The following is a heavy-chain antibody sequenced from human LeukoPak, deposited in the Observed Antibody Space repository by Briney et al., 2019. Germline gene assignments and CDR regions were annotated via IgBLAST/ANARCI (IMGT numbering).Heavy chain of an antibody. J-gene: IGHJ4*02. D-gene: IGHD3-10*01. V-gene: IGHV1-8*03. Sequence: ASAKVSCKASGYSFTNYDINWVRQATGQGLEWMGWMNPKSGDTGYSQKFQGRVTITADKSTSTAYMELSSLRSEDTAVYYCARPDTPYYYGSGSYYSAFYYFDYWGQGTLVTVSS. CDR1: GYSFTNYD. CDR3: ARPDTPYYYGSGSYYSAFYYFDY. CDR2: MNPKSGDT.